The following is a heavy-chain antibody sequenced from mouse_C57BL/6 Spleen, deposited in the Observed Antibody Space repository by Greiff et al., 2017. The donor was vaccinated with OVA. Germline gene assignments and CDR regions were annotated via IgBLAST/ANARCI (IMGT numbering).Heavy chain of an antibody. CDR3: ARDADSSSMDY. V-gene: IGHV7-1*01. CDR2: SRNKANDYTT. J-gene: IGHJ4*01. CDR1: GFTFSDFY. Sequence: EVQLVESGGGLVQSGRSLRLSCATSGFTFSDFYMEWVRQAPGKGLEWIAASRNKANDYTTAYSASVKGRFIVSRDTSQSILYLQMNALRADDTAIYYCARDADSSSMDYWGQGTSVTVSS.